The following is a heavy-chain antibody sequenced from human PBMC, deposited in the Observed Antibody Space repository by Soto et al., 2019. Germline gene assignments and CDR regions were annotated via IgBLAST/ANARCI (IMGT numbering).Heavy chain of an antibody. V-gene: IGHV1-69*02. CDR3: ARVVGKYYDFWSGYETYFDY. CDR1: GGTFSSYT. J-gene: IGHJ4*02. CDR2: IIPILGIA. D-gene: IGHD3-3*01. Sequence: GASVKVSCKASGGTFSSYTISWVRQAPGQGLEWMGRIIPILGIANYAQKFQGRVTITADKSTSTAYMELSSLRSEDTAVYYCARVVGKYYDFWSGYETYFDYWGQGTQVTVSS.